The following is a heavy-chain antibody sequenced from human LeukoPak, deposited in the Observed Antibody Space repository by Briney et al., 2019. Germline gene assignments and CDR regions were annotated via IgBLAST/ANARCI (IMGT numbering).Heavy chain of an antibody. D-gene: IGHD6-13*01. Sequence: GGSLRLSCTASGFTFGDYAMSWVRQAPGKGLEWVGFIRSKAYGGTTEYAASVKGRFTISRDDSKSIAYLQMNSLKTEDTAVYYCASANSSSWPHEYDYWGQGTLVTVPS. J-gene: IGHJ4*02. V-gene: IGHV3-49*04. CDR1: GFTFGDYA. CDR3: ASANSSSWPHEYDY. CDR2: IRSKAYGGTT.